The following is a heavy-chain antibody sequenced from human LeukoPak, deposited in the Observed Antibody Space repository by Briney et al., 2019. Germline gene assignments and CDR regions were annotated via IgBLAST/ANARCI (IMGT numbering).Heavy chain of an antibody. Sequence: ASVKVSCKASGYTSTSYSISWVRQAPGQGLEWMGWISTYNGNTNYAQKLQGRVTMTTDTSTSTAYIELRSLRSDDTAIYYCARDPRVQYYYGSGSYHFDYWGQGTLVTVSS. CDR2: ISTYNGNT. J-gene: IGHJ4*02. D-gene: IGHD3-10*01. CDR3: ARDPRVQYYYGSGSYHFDY. V-gene: IGHV1-18*01. CDR1: GYTSTSYS.